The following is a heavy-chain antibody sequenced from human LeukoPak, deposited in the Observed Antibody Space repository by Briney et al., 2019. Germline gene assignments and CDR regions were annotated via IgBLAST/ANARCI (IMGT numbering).Heavy chain of an antibody. J-gene: IGHJ4*02. CDR3: ARGGSGSYYNLFAYTSMWGFDY. D-gene: IGHD3-10*01. CDR2: ISSSGSTI. Sequence: PGGSLRLSCAASGFTFSSYEMNWVRQAPGKGLEWVSYISSSGSTIYYADSVKGRFTISRDNAKNSLYLQMNSLRAEDTAVYYCARGGSGSYYNLFAYTSMWGFDYWGQGTLVTVSS. V-gene: IGHV3-48*03. CDR1: GFTFSSYE.